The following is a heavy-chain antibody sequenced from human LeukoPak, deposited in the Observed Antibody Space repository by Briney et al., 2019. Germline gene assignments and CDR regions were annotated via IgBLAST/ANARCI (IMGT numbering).Heavy chain of an antibody. V-gene: IGHV4-38-2*02. CDR2: IYNSGST. CDR1: GYSISSGYY. Sequence: PSETLSLTCTVYGYSISSGYYWGWIRQAPGKGLEWIGGIYNSGSTYYNPSLKSRVTISVDMSKNQFSLKMSSVTAADTAVYYCARAYSSSWYWNWFDPWGQGTLVTVSS. D-gene: IGHD6-13*01. CDR3: ARAYSSSWYWNWFDP. J-gene: IGHJ5*02.